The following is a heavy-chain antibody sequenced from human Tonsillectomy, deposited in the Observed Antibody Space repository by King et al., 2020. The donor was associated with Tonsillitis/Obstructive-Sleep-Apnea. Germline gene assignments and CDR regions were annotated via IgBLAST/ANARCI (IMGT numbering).Heavy chain of an antibody. D-gene: IGHD1-20*01. V-gene: IGHV4-34*01. CDR1: GDSFSGHY. CDR3: ARRHSVTVVPFDY. Sequence: VQLQQWGAGLLKPSETLSLTCAVYGDSFSGHYWSWIRQPPGKGLEWIGEINYSGSTNYNPSLKSRVTISVDTSKNQFSLNLNSMTAADTAVYYCARRHSVTVVPFDYWGQGTLVTVSS. CDR2: INYSGST. J-gene: IGHJ4*02.